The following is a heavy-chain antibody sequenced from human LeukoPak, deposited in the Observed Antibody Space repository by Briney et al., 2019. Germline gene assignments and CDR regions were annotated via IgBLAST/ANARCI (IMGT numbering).Heavy chain of an antibody. CDR1: GFTFSTYE. D-gene: IGHD2-2*01. V-gene: IGHV3-48*01. Sequence: GGSLRLSCAASGFTFSTYEMNWVRQAPGKGLEWVSYISTRATTIYYADSVKGRFTISRDNSKNTLYLQMNSLTAEDTAVYYCARVGVVPAAIPDGFDIWGQGTMVTVSS. J-gene: IGHJ3*02. CDR2: ISTRATTI. CDR3: ARVGVVPAAIPDGFDI.